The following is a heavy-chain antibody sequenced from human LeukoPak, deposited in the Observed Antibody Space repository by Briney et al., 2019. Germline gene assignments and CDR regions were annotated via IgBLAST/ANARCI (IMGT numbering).Heavy chain of an antibody. V-gene: IGHV1-8*01. CDR1: GYTFTSYD. J-gene: IGHJ4*02. D-gene: IGHD1-26*01. CDR3: ARAPPWELLGWAPFDY. CDR2: MNPNSGNT. Sequence: ASVKVSCKASGYTFTSYDINWVRQATGQGLEWMGWMNPNSGNTGYAQKFQGRVTIARDTSASTVYMELSSLTSEDTAVYYCARAPPWELLGWAPFDYWGQGTLVTVSS.